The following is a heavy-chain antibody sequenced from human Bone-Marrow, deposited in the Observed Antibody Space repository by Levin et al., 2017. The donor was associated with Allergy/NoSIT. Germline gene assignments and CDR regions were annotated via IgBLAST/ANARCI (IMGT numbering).Heavy chain of an antibody. D-gene: IGHD2-15*01. J-gene: IGHJ5*02. CDR1: GGTFSSYA. CDR3: ASAPGRRYCSGGSCYPAASNWFDP. CDR2: IIPIFGTA. V-gene: IGHV1-69*13. Sequence: GASVKVSCKASGGTFSSYAISWVRQAPGQGLEWMGGIIPIFGTANYAQKFQGRVTITADESTSTAYMELSSLRSEDTAVYYCASAPGRRYCSGGSCYPAASNWFDPWGQGTLVTVSS.